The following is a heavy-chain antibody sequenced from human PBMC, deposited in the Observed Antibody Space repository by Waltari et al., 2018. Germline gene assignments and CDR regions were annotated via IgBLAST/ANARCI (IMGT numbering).Heavy chain of an antibody. D-gene: IGHD1-26*01. V-gene: IGHV4-34*01. J-gene: IGHJ4*02. CDR3: ARPGDLGGTSFHY. CDR1: GGSFSDYY. Sequence: QVQLQQWGAGLLEPSETLSPTCAVYGGSFSDYYFLWIRQPPGKGLEWIGEISHEGTTNYNPSLKSRVTISVDKSKNQFSLKLTSLTAADTAVYYCARPGDLGGTSFHYWGQGTLVTVSS. CDR2: ISHEGTT.